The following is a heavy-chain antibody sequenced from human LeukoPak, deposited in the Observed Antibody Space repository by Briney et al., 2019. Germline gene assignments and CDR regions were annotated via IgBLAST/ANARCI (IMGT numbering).Heavy chain of an antibody. CDR3: ARHDYSGGYYFDY. Sequence: SETLSLTCTVSGGSISSCYWSWIRQPPGKGLEWIGYIYYSGSTNYNPSPKSRVTISIDTSKNQFSLKLSSVTAADTAVYYCARHDYSGGYYFDYWGQGTLVTVSS. J-gene: IGHJ4*02. CDR2: IYYSGST. D-gene: IGHD2-15*01. V-gene: IGHV4-59*08. CDR1: GGSISSCY.